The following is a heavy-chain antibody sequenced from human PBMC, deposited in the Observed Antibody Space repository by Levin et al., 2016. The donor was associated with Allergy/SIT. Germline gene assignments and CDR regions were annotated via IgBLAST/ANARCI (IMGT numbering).Heavy chain of an antibody. CDR1: GFTFSSYS. D-gene: IGHD2-2*01. J-gene: IGHJ4*02. CDR2: ISSSSSYI. Sequence: GESLKISCAASGFTFSSYSMNWVRQAPGKGLEWVSSISSSSSYIYYADSLKGRFTVSRDNAKNSLYLQMNSLRAEDTAVYYCARGPLGSSSAMHDWGQGTLVTVSS. V-gene: IGHV3-21*01. CDR3: ARGPLGSSSAMHD.